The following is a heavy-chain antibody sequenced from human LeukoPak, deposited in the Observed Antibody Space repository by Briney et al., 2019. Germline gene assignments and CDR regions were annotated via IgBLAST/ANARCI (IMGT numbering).Heavy chain of an antibody. CDR1: GFTFSNYE. CDR2: VYYSGTT. Sequence: GSLRLSCAPSGFTFSNYEMNWVRQPPGKALEWIGSVYYSGTTSYNPSLKSRVTISVDMCKNHFSLRLRSVTAADTAMYYCARGTLYRGWSYYLDFWGQGSQVTVSS. CDR3: ARGTLYRGWSYYLDF. J-gene: IGHJ4*02. V-gene: IGHV4-59*12. D-gene: IGHD6-19*01.